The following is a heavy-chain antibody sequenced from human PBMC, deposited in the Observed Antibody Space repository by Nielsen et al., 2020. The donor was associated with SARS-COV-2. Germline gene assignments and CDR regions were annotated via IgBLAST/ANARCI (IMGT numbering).Heavy chain of an antibody. CDR2: ISGSGSYT. CDR1: GFSFSNYA. CDR3: ARGMYGMGSYVFDY. Sequence: GGSLRLSCAASGFSFSNYAMNWIRQAPGKGLEWVSYISGSGSYTNYADSLKGRFTVSRDNAKNSLYLQMSSLRDEDTAVYYCARGMYGMGSYVFDYWGQGTLVTVSS. J-gene: IGHJ4*02. D-gene: IGHD3-10*01. V-gene: IGHV3-11*06.